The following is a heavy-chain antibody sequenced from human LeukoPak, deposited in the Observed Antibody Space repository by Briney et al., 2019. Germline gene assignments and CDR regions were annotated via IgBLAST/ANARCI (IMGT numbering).Heavy chain of an antibody. CDR1: GFTFSDYS. V-gene: IGHV3-21*01. D-gene: IGHD5-18*01. Sequence: GGSLRLSCAASGFTFSDYSMHWVRQAPGEGLEWVSTISSTSSYIYSADSLKGRFTISRDNAKNSLYLQMSTLRAEDTAVYYCARGQLWQTGWFDPWGQGTLVTASS. CDR3: ARGQLWQTGWFDP. J-gene: IGHJ5*02. CDR2: ISSTSSYI.